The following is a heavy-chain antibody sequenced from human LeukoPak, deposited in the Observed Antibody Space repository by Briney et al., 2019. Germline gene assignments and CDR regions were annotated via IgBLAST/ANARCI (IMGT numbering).Heavy chain of an antibody. Sequence: SETLSLTCAVSGGSISSSNWWSWVRQPPGKGLEWIGEIYHSGSTNYNPSLKSRVTISVDKSKNQFSLKLSSVTAADTAVYYCARRGYCSGTNCYYFDHWGQGTLVTVSS. CDR1: GGSISSSNW. CDR2: IYHSGST. V-gene: IGHV4-4*02. J-gene: IGHJ4*02. D-gene: IGHD2-15*01. CDR3: ARRGYCSGTNCYYFDH.